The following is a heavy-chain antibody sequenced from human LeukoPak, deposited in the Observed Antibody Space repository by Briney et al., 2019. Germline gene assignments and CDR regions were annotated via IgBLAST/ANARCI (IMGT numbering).Heavy chain of an antibody. J-gene: IGHJ4*02. D-gene: IGHD6-6*01. Sequence: SETLSLTCIVSGYSISSDYYWGWIRQSPGKGLEWIGSIYHSGSTYYNPSLKSRVTISVDTSKNQFSLNLSSVTAADTAVYYCARRHVQYTSSSDPYYFDYWGQGTLVTVSS. V-gene: IGHV4-38-2*02. CDR3: ARRHVQYTSSSDPYYFDY. CDR2: IYHSGST. CDR1: GYSISSDYY.